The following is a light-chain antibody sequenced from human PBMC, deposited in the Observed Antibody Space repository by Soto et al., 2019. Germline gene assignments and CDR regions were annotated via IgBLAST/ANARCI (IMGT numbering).Light chain of an antibody. V-gene: IGKV1-39*01. CDR3: QQSYSTPYT. CDR1: QSISSY. J-gene: IGKJ2*01. CDR2: AAS. Sequence: DIQMTQSPSSLSASVGDRVTNTCRASQSISSYLNWYQQKPGKAPKLLIYAASSLQSGVPSRFSGSGSGTDFTLTISSLQPEVFATYYCQQSYSTPYTFGQGTKLEIK.